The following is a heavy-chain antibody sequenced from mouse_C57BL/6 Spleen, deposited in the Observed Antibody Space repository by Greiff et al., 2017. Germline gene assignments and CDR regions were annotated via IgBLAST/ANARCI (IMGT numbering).Heavy chain of an antibody. CDR2: INPSSGYN. CDR1: GYTFTSYT. J-gene: IGHJ3*01. Sequence: VQLQQSGAELARPGASVKMSCKASGYTFTSYTMHWVKQRPGQGLEWIGYINPSSGYNKYNQKFKDKATLTADKSSSTAYMQLSSLTSEDSAVYYCASLDYDDGYWGQGTLVTVSA. CDR3: ASLDYDDGY. D-gene: IGHD2-4*01. V-gene: IGHV1-4*01.